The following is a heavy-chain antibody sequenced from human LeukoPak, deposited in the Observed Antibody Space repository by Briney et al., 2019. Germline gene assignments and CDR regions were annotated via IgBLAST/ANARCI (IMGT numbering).Heavy chain of an antibody. CDR3: ARDLPSHSNWELDS. V-gene: IGHV1-2*06. D-gene: IGHD7-27*01. CDR1: GYTFTDYF. CDR2: INPNSGGT. Sequence: ASVKVSCKASGYTFTDYFIHWVRQAPGQGLEWMGRINPNSGGTDDAQNFQGRVTMTRDTSISTAYMELSRLRFDDTAVYYFARDLPSHSNWELDSWGQGTLVTVSS. J-gene: IGHJ4*02.